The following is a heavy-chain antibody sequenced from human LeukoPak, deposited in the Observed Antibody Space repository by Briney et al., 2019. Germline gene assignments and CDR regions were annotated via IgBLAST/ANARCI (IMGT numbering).Heavy chain of an antibody. CDR3: ARAGYSYGTFDY. V-gene: IGHV1-69*04. J-gene: IGHJ4*02. Sequence: GASVKVSCKASRGTFSSYAISWVRQAPGQGLDWMGRIIPIFGIANYAQKFQGRVAITADKSTSTAYMELSSLRSEDTAVYYCARAGYSYGTFDYWGQGTLVTVSS. D-gene: IGHD5-18*01. CDR2: IIPIFGIA. CDR1: RGTFSSYA.